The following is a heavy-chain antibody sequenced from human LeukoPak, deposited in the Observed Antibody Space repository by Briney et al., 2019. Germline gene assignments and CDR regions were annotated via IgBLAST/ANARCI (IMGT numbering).Heavy chain of an antibody. CDR3: ARDGSNIVGATRIFDY. V-gene: IGHV3-30*04. CDR1: GFTFSSYA. CDR2: ISYDGSNK. Sequence: GRSLRLSCAASGFTFSSYAMHWVRQAPGKGLEWVAVISYDGSNKYYADSVKGRFTISRDNSKNTLYLQMNSLRAEDTAVYYCARDGSNIVGATRIFDYWGQGTLVTVSS. D-gene: IGHD1-26*01. J-gene: IGHJ4*02.